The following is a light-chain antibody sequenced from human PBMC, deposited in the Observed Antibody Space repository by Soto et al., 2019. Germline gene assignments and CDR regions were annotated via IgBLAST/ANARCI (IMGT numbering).Light chain of an antibody. J-gene: IGKJ1*01. V-gene: IGKV1-39*01. Sequence: EIQVAKSPSSLSASVEDRVTITCRASQSIRDFLNWYQQKPGKAPKLLIYAASSLQSGVPSRFSGSGSGTDFTLTISSLQPEDFATYYCQQSYSTPRTFGQGTKVDI. CDR1: QSIRDF. CDR2: AAS. CDR3: QQSYSTPRT.